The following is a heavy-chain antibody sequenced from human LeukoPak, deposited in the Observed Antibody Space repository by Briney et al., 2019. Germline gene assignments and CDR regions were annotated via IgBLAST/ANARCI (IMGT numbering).Heavy chain of an antibody. CDR3: AKVRGSGWHYFDY. J-gene: IGHJ4*02. V-gene: IGHV3-43*02. Sequence: GGSLRLSCAASGFTFSSYAMHWVRQAPGKGLEWVSLISGDGGRTRYADSVRGRFTISRDNSKNSLSLQMNSLRTEDTALYYCAKVRGSGWHYFDYWGQGTLVTVSS. D-gene: IGHD6-19*01. CDR1: GFTFSSYA. CDR2: ISGDGGRT.